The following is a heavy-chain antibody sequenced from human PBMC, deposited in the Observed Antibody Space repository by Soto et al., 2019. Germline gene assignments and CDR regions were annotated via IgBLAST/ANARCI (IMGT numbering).Heavy chain of an antibody. CDR2: IYTSGST. Sequence: PXETLSLPCTVSGGSISSYEWSWIRQPAGKGLEWIGRIYTSGSTNYNPSLKSRVTMSVDTSKNQFSLKLSSVTAADTAVYYCARDGQDSSGYYYFDYWGQGTLVTVSS. D-gene: IGHD3-22*01. J-gene: IGHJ4*02. CDR3: ARDGQDSSGYYYFDY. CDR1: GGSISSYE. V-gene: IGHV4-4*07.